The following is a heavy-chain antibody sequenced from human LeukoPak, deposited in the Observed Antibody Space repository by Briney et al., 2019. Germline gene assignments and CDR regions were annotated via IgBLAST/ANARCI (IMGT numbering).Heavy chain of an antibody. CDR1: GYTFTSFA. V-gene: IGHV1-18*01. CDR2: TSPYNGNT. Sequence: ASVMVSCKTSGYTFTSFAISWVRQAPGQGLEWMGWTSPYNGNTKYTEKVQGRVTMTTDTSTDTAYMELTSLRSDDTAVYYCARDRALAGTPDYWGQGTLVTVAS. CDR3: ARDRALAGTPDY. J-gene: IGHJ4*02. D-gene: IGHD6-19*01.